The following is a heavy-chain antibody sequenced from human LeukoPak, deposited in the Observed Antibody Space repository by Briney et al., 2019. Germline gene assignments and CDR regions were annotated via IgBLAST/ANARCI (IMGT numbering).Heavy chain of an antibody. V-gene: IGHV3-23*01. CDR1: GFTFSSYA. J-gene: IGHJ4*02. CDR2: ISNSDGST. D-gene: IGHD4-17*01. Sequence: GGSLRLSCAASGFTFSSYAMNWARQAPGKGLEWVSSISNSDGSTYYADFVKGRFTISRDNSKNTLHLQMNSLRAEDTAVYYCAKSLGVGDYTRYKGFDQWGQGTLVTVSS. CDR3: AKSLGVGDYTRYKGFDQ.